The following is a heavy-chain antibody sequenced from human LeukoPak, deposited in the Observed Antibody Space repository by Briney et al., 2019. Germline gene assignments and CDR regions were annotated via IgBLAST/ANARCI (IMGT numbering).Heavy chain of an antibody. CDR1: GGSISSSSYY. J-gene: IGHJ6*03. V-gene: IGHV4-39*01. Sequence: SETLSLTCTVSGGSISSSSYYWGCMRQPPGKGLEWIGSIHYSGSTYYNPSLKSRVTISVDTSKNQFSLKLISVTAADTAVYYCARPRAGFGELSYYYYMDVWGKGTTVTVSS. CDR2: IHYSGST. D-gene: IGHD3-10*01. CDR3: ARPRAGFGELSYYYYMDV.